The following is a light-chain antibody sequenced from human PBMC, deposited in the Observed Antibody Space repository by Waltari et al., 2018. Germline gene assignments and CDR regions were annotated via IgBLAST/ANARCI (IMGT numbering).Light chain of an antibody. V-gene: IGKV1-5*03. CDR1: QSISSW. Sequence: DIQMTQSPSTLSASVGDRVTITCRVSQSISSWLAWYQQKPGKAPKLLIYKASSLESGVPSRFSGCGSGTEFTLTISSLQPDDFATYYCQQYNSYPYTFGQGTKLEIK. J-gene: IGKJ2*01. CDR2: KAS. CDR3: QQYNSYPYT.